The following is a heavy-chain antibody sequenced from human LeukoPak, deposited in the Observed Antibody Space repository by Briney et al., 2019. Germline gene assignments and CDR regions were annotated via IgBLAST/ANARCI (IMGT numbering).Heavy chain of an antibody. Sequence: GGSLRLSCAVSGFTFNNYAMSWVRQAPGKGLVWVSRINNVGNSGTNADSVEGRFTISRDNAKNTLYLQMNSLRAEDTAVYYCTREVSGSSYFDYWGQGTLVTVSS. V-gene: IGHV3-74*01. J-gene: IGHJ4*02. CDR3: TREVSGSSYFDY. CDR1: GFTFNNYA. D-gene: IGHD1-26*01. CDR2: INNVGNSG.